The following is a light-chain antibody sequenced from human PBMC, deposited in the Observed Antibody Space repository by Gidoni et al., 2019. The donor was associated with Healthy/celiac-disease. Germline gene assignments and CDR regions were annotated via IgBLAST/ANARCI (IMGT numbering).Light chain of an antibody. CDR3: QQYDNPPPA. CDR1: QDISNY. V-gene: IGKV1-33*01. J-gene: IGKJ3*01. CDR2: DAS. Sequence: DIQRTQSPSSLSASIGDRVTITCQASQDISNYLNWYQQKPGKAPKLLLYDASSLETGVPPRFSGGGSGTDFTFTISSLQPEDIATYYCQQYDNPPPAFGPGTKVEIK.